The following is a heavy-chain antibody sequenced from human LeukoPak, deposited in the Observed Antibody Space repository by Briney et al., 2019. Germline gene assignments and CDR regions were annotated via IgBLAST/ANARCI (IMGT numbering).Heavy chain of an antibody. J-gene: IGHJ6*03. D-gene: IGHD3-10*01. CDR1: GFTFSSYG. CDR2: IRYDGSNK. Sequence: GGSLRLSCAASGFTFSSYGMHWVRQAPGKGRKWVAFIRYDGSNKYYADSVKGRFTISRDNSKNTLYLQMNSLRAEDTAVYYCAREGGYYYGSGNYYMDVWGKGTTVTVSS. CDR3: AREGGYYYGSGNYYMDV. V-gene: IGHV3-30*02.